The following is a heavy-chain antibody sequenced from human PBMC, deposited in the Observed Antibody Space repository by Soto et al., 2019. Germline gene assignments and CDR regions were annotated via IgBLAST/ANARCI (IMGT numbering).Heavy chain of an antibody. CDR2: ISYDGSNK. Sequence: PGGSLRLSCAASGFTFSSYAMHWVRQAPGKGLEWVAVISYDGSNKYYADSVKGRFTISRDNSKNTLYLQMNSLRAEDTAVYYCAREERWELVTAFDIWGQGTMVTVSS. D-gene: IGHD1-26*01. J-gene: IGHJ3*02. CDR3: AREERWELVTAFDI. CDR1: GFTFSSYA. V-gene: IGHV3-30-3*01.